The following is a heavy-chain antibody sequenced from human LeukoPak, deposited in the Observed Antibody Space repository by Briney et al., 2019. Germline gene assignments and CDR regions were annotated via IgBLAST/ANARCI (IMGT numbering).Heavy chain of an antibody. CDR3: VCRIGGAPQ. D-gene: IGHD1-26*01. CDR1: GFTFSSYS. V-gene: IGHV3-48*01. Sequence: GSLRLSCAASGFTFSSYSMNWVRQAPGKGLEWVSYISSSSSTIYYADSVKGRFTISRDNSKNTLYLQMNSLRADDTAVYYCVCRIGGAPQWGQGTLVTVSS. J-gene: IGHJ4*02. CDR2: ISSSSSTI.